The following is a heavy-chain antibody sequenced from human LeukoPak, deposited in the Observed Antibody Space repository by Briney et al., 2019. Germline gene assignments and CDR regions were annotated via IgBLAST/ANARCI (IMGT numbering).Heavy chain of an antibody. J-gene: IGHJ4*02. CDR1: GFTFSSYW. D-gene: IGHD6-19*01. CDR3: ARDTKSVAADF. V-gene: IGHV3-7*01. Sequence: GGSLRLSCAASGFTFSSYWMSWVRQAPGKGLEWVANIKQDGSEKYYVDSVKGRFTISRDNSKNTLYLQMNSLRAEDTAIYYCARDTKSVAADFWGQGAVVTVSS. CDR2: IKQDGSEK.